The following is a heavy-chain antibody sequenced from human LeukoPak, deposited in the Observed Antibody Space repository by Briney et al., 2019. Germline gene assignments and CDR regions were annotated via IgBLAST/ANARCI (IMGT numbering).Heavy chain of an antibody. J-gene: IGHJ5*02. CDR3: EKKGAWTGWFDP. D-gene: IGHD1-1*01. Sequence: GGSLRLSCAVSGFTFSSYGISWVRQAPGKGLEWVSGTSGSGGRSYYADSVKGRFTISRDNSKNMLYLEMNSLRVDDTAVYYFEKKGAWTGWFDPWGQGTLVIVSS. CDR1: GFTFSSYG. CDR2: TSGSGGRS. V-gene: IGHV3-23*01.